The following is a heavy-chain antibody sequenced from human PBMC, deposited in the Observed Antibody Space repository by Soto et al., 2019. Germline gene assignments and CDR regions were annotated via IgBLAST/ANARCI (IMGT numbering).Heavy chain of an antibody. Sequence: SETLSLTCAVYGGSFSGYYWNWIRQPPGKGLEWIGEINHSGSTNYNPSLKSRVTISVDTSKNQFSLKLSSVTAADTAVYYCAGGYGRNFDFWGRGTLVTVSS. J-gene: IGHJ4*02. CDR3: AGGYGRNFDF. D-gene: IGHD1-1*01. V-gene: IGHV4-34*01. CDR1: GGSFSGYY. CDR2: INHSGST.